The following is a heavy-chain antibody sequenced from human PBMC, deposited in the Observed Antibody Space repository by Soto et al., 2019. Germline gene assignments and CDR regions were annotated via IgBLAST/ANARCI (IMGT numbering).Heavy chain of an antibody. CDR2: IIPAFGTA. V-gene: IGHV1-69*06. Sequence: QVQLVQSGAEVKNPGSSVKVSCKTSGGTFNSYLIDWVRQAPGQGLEWMGGIIPAFGTAKYAQKFQGRVTITADKSTTTSYMDLRTLTSEETAVYYCARGLVQPPVGLYFDTWGQGTLVTVDS. CDR3: ARGLVQPPVGLYFDT. CDR1: GGTFNSYL. J-gene: IGHJ4*02. D-gene: IGHD2-15*01.